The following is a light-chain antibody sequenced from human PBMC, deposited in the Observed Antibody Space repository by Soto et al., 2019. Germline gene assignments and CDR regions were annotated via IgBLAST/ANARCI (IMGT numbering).Light chain of an antibody. CDR1: QSVSSY. CDR3: QQRSNWPPIT. CDR2: DAS. J-gene: IGKJ5*01. V-gene: IGKV3-11*01. Sequence: EXVXTQSXATLSLSPGERATLSCRASQSVSSYLAWYQQKPGQAPRLLIYDASNRATGIPARFSGSGSGTDFTLTISSLEPEDFAVYYCQQRSNWPPITFGQGTRLEIK.